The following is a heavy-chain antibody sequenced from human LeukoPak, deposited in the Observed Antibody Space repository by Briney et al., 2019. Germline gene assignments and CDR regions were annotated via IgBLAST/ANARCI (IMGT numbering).Heavy chain of an antibody. V-gene: IGHV4-61*01. CDR1: GGSVSSGSYY. J-gene: IGHJ6*03. CDR3: ARAHRHYSSGWHYYYYDYMDV. D-gene: IGHD6-19*01. Sequence: PSETLSLTCTVSGGSVSSGSYYWSWIRQPPGKGLEWIGYIYYSGSTNYNPSLKSRVTISVDTSKNQFSLKLSSVTAADTAVYYCARAHRHYSSGWHYYYYDYMDVWGKGTTVTVSS. CDR2: IYYSGST.